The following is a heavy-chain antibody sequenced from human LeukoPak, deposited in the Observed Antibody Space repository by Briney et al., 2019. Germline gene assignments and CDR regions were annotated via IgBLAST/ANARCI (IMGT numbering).Heavy chain of an antibody. CDR3: ARRVATDWYFDL. Sequence: ASVKVSCKASGYTFTSYGISWVRQAPGQGLEWMGWINPNSGGTNYAQKFQGRVTMTRDTSISTAYMELNSLRAEDTAVYYCARRVATDWYFDLWGRGTLVTVSS. D-gene: IGHD5-12*01. J-gene: IGHJ2*01. CDR2: INPNSGGT. CDR1: GYTFTSYG. V-gene: IGHV1-2*02.